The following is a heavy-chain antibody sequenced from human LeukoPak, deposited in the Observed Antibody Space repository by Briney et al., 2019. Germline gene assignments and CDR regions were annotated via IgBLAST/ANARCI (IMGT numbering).Heavy chain of an antibody. CDR3: ARAQWLGYNWFDP. J-gene: IGHJ5*02. Sequence: SVKVSSKASGGTFSTYAISWGRQAPGQGLEWMGGIIPIFGTANYAQKFQGRVTITADESTSTAYMELSSLRSEDTAVYYCARAQWLGYNWFDPWGQGTLVTVSS. V-gene: IGHV1-69*01. CDR1: GGTFSTYA. D-gene: IGHD6-19*01. CDR2: IIPIFGTA.